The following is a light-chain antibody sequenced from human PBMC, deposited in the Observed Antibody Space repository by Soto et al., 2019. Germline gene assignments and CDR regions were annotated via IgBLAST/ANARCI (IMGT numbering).Light chain of an antibody. CDR3: QQRATWPRT. Sequence: EIVLTQSPATLSLSPGERATLSCWASQSVSNSLAWFQQRPGQAPRLLIYGASDRATGIPARFSGTGSGTDFTLTISSLEPEDFAVYYCQQRATWPRTFGQGTKVDIK. J-gene: IGKJ1*01. CDR2: GAS. CDR1: QSVSNS. V-gene: IGKV3-11*01.